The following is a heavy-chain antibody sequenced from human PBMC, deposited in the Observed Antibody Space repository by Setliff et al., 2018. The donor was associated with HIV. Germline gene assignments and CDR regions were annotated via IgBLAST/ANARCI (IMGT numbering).Heavy chain of an antibody. CDR3: ATKPRPIVVVPAATFWYFDL. Sequence: SETLSLTCSVSGGSISSGDYYWTWIRQHPGKGLEWIGYIYYSGSTYYNPSLKSRVTISVDTSKNQFSLKLSSVTAADTAIYYCATKPRPIVVVPAATFWYFDLWGRGTLVTVSS. V-gene: IGHV4-31*03. CDR2: IYYSGST. CDR1: GGSISSGDYY. D-gene: IGHD2-2*01. J-gene: IGHJ2*01.